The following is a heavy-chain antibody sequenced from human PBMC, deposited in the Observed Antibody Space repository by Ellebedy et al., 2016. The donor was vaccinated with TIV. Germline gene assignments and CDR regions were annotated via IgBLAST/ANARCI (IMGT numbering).Heavy chain of an antibody. D-gene: IGHD6-13*01. V-gene: IGHV3-74*01. CDR1: GFTFSTYW. Sequence: GESLKISCAASGFTFSTYWMHWVRQAPGKGLMWVSRINTDGSSTGYADSVKGRFTISRDNAKNTLYLQMNGLRAEDTAVYYCAREVWYPASWGQGTLATVSS. CDR3: AREVWYPAS. J-gene: IGHJ4*02. CDR2: INTDGSST.